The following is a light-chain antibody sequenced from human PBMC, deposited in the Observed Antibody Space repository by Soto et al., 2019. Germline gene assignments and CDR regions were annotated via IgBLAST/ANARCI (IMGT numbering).Light chain of an antibody. J-gene: IGKJ5*01. CDR1: QSINSW. Sequence: DIQMTQSPSTLSSSLGDRVTITCRASQSINSWLAWYQQKPGKAPQIPIYDDSTLKSGVPSRFSASGSGTEFTLIISSLQPDDFATYYCQQFNDYPITFGQGTRLEIK. V-gene: IGKV1-5*01. CDR2: DDS. CDR3: QQFNDYPIT.